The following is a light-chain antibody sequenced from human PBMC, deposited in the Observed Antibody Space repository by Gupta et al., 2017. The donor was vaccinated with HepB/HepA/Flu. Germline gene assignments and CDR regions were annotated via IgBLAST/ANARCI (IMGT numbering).Light chain of an antibody. CDR1: QSISSS. Sequence: IQLTHPPSSLSASVGDRVTITCRASQSISSSLNWYQQRPGKAPKLLIYDATTLQSGVPSRFSGSGSGTDFSLSIVSLQPEDFVTYYCQQNYRTPKTFGQGTRVEVK. V-gene: IGKV1-39*01. J-gene: IGKJ1*01. CDR2: DAT. CDR3: QQNYRTPKT.